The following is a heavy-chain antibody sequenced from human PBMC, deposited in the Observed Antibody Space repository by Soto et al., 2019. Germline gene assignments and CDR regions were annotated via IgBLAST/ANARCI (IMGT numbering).Heavy chain of an antibody. D-gene: IGHD2-2*01. Sequence: ASVKVSCKVSGYTLTELSMHWVRQAPGKGLEWMGGFDPEDGETIYAQKFQGRVTMTEDTSTDTAYMELSSLRSEDTAVHYCATVEVVPAASPGNWFDPWGQGTLVTVSS. J-gene: IGHJ5*02. CDR1: GYTLTELS. CDR3: ATVEVVPAASPGNWFDP. CDR2: FDPEDGET. V-gene: IGHV1-24*01.